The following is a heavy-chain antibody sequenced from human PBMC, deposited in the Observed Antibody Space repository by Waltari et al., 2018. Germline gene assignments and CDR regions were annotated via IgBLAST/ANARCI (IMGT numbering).Heavy chain of an antibody. D-gene: IGHD4-17*01. J-gene: IGHJ3*02. Sequence: EVQLLESGGGLVQPGGSLRLSCAASGFTFSSYAMSWVRQAPGKGLEWVSVIYSGGSSTYEADSVKGRYTISGDNSKNTLYLQMNSLGAEDTAMYYCARHVHIRSDAFDIWGQGTMVTVSS. CDR1: GFTFSSYA. V-gene: IGHV3-23*03. CDR3: ARHVHIRSDAFDI. CDR2: IYSGGSST.